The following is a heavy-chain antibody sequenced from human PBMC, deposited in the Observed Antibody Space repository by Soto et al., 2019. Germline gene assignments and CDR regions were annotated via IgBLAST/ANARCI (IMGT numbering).Heavy chain of an antibody. CDR3: ARDDPDILTGYSSYYFDY. J-gene: IGHJ4*02. D-gene: IGHD3-9*01. V-gene: IGHV1-69*01. CDR1: GGTFSSYA. Sequence: QVQLVQSGAEVKKPGSSVKVSCKASGGTFSSYAISWVRQAPGQGLEWMGGIIPIFGTANYAQKFQGRVTITADESTSTAYMELSSLRPEDTAVYYCARDDPDILTGYSSYYFDYWGQGTLVTVSS. CDR2: IIPIFGTA.